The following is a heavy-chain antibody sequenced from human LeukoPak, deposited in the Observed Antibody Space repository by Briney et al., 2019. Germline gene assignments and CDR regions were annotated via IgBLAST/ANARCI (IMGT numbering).Heavy chain of an antibody. CDR1: GFTFSSYS. CDR3: ARGPRYFDWLSSYYYMDV. J-gene: IGHJ6*03. CDR2: ISSSSSYI. Sequence: GGSLRLSCAASGFTFSSYSMNWVRQAPGKGLEWVSSISSSSSYIYYADSVKGRFTISRDNAKNSLYLQMNSLRAEDTAVYYCARGPRYFDWLSSYYYMDVWGKGTTVTVSS. D-gene: IGHD3-9*01. V-gene: IGHV3-21*01.